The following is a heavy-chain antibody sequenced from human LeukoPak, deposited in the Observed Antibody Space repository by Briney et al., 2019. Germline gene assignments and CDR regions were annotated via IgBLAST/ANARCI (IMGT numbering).Heavy chain of an antibody. D-gene: IGHD2-8*01. CDR3: ASWPYCTNGVCYWGAFDI. V-gene: IGHV4-59*01. J-gene: IGHJ3*02. CDR2: IYYTGGT. Sequence: SETLSLTCTVSGASISSYYWSWIRQPPGKGLEWIGYIYYTGGTNYNPSLKSRVTISADTSKNQFSLTLNSVTSADTAVYYCASWPYCTNGVCYWGAFDIWGQGTMVTVSS. CDR1: GASISSYY.